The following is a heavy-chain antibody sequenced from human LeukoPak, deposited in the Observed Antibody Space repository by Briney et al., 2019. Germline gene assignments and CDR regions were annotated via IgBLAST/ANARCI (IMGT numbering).Heavy chain of an antibody. CDR3: ARWGIYGDSRNWYFDL. D-gene: IGHD4-17*01. Sequence: QPGGSLRLSCVVSGFTLSSYAMSWVRQAPGKGLEWVAATSSSDSGKYHADSVRGRFTISRDNSKNTVYLQMNSLRAEDAAVYYCARWGIYGDSRNWYFDLWGRGTLVTVS. J-gene: IGHJ2*01. V-gene: IGHV3-23*01. CDR1: GFTLSSYA. CDR2: TSSSDSGK.